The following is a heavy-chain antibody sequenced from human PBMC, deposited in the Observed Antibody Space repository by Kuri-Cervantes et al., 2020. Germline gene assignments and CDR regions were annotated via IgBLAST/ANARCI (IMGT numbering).Heavy chain of an antibody. J-gene: IGHJ5*02. CDR2: INPNSGGT. CDR3: ARARGHVLRFLEPNGWFDP. D-gene: IGHD3-3*01. CDR1: GYTFTSYG. V-gene: IGHV1-2*02. Sequence: ASVKVSCKASGYTFTSYGISWVRQAPGQGLEWMGWINPNSGGTNYAQKFQGRVTMTRDTATSTVYMELSSLRSEDTAVYYCARARGHVLRFLEPNGWFDPWGKGTLVTVSS.